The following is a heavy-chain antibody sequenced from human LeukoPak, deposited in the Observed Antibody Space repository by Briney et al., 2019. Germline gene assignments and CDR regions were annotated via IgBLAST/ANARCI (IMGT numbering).Heavy chain of an antibody. V-gene: IGHV1-24*01. D-gene: IGHD4-11*01. CDR3: ATAPSHCSNSPFDY. J-gene: IGHJ4*02. CDR1: GYTLTELS. CDR2: FDPEDGET. Sequence: ASVKVSCKVSGYTLTELSMHWVRQAPGKGLEWMGGFDPEDGETIYAQKFQGRVTMTEDTSTDTAYMELSSLRSEDTAVYYCATAPSHCSNSPFDYWGQGTLVTVSS.